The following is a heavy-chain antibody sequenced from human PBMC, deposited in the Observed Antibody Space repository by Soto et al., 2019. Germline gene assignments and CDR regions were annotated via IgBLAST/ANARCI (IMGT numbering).Heavy chain of an antibody. J-gene: IGHJ5*02. CDR1: GYTFSTSG. D-gene: IGHD1-1*01. V-gene: IGHV1-3*01. Sequence: QVQLVQSGAEVKKAGASIRISCKASGYTFSTSGMHWVRQAPGQGLEWVGWINGVNGNTKYSQKFQDRVTITMDSSARTAYMELSGLTSEDTGVFYCARAPRLTQLSAWGQGTQVIVSS. CDR3: ARAPRLTQLSA. CDR2: INGVNGNT.